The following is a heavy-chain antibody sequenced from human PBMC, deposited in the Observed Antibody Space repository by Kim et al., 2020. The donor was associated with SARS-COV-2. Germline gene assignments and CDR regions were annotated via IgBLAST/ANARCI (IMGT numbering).Heavy chain of an antibody. CDR1: GFTFSNFA. Sequence: GGSLRLSCVASGFTFSNFAMSWVRQAPGKGLEWVSTFSAGYTFYANSVEGRFSISRDNYKNTLYLQMNTLRAEDSAAYYCAKHRQDFGSDWHYDLWGRGT. CDR3: AKHRQDFGSDWHYDL. CDR2: FSAGYT. J-gene: IGHJ2*01. D-gene: IGHD3-16*01. V-gene: IGHV3-23*01.